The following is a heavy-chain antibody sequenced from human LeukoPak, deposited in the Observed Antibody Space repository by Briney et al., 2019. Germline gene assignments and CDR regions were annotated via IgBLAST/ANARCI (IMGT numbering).Heavy chain of an antibody. V-gene: IGHV4-61*02. CDR2: IYTSGST. CDR1: GGSISSGSYY. J-gene: IGHJ5*02. Sequence: SETLSLTCTVSGGSISSGSYYWNWIRQPAGKGLEWIGRIYTSGSTNYNPSLKSRVTISVDTSKNQFSLKLSSVTAADTAVYYCARGPIVVVPAAIFAFWFDPWGQGTLVTVSS. D-gene: IGHD2-2*02. CDR3: ARGPIVVVPAAIFAFWFDP.